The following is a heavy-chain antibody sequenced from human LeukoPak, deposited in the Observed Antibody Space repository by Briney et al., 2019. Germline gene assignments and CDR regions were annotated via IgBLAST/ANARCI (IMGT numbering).Heavy chain of an antibody. CDR1: GFSISGGYY. CDR3: ARNEGIVVAGTWFDS. V-gene: IGHV4-38-2*01. J-gene: IGHJ1*01. CDR2: VYHNGNT. Sequence: SETLSLNCAVSGFSISGGYYWVWIRQPPGKGLEWIGSVYHNGNTLFNTFLKSRVTLSVDSSKNQFSLRLSSVTAADTARYYCARNEGIVVAGTWFDSWGQGTLVFVSS. D-gene: IGHD6-19*01.